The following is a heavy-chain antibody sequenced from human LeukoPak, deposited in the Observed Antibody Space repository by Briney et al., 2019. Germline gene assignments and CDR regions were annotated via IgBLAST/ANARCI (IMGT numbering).Heavy chain of an antibody. CDR3: ARVGDSSGYYRDAFDI. D-gene: IGHD3-22*01. CDR2: IYYSGST. Sequence: PGGSLSLTCTVSGGSISSYYWSWIRQPPGKGLEWIGYIYYSGSTNYNPSLKSRVTISVDTSKNQFSLKLSSVTAADTAVYYCARVGDSSGYYRDAFDIWGQGTMVTVSS. CDR1: GGSISSYY. V-gene: IGHV4-59*01. J-gene: IGHJ3*02.